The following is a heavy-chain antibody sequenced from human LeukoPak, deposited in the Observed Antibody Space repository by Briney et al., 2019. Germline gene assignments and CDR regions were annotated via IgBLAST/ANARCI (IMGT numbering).Heavy chain of an antibody. D-gene: IGHD3-22*01. J-gene: IGHJ4*02. CDR3: ASPRSGYRYTFDY. V-gene: IGHV4-4*09. CDR1: AASISNYY. CDR2: ISTSGST. Sequence: PSETLSLTCAVSAASISNYYWSWIRQAPGKGLEWIGYISTSGSTNYNPSLKSRVSVSLDTSKNRFSLNLNFVTAADTAVYYCASPRSGYRYTFDYWGQGALVTVSS.